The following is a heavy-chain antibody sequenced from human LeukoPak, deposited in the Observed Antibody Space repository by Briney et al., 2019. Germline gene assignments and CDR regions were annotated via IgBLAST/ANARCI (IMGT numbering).Heavy chain of an antibody. Sequence: GALRLSCAASGFTFSSYAMSWVRQAPGKGLEWVSAITGSGGSPYYAASVKGRFTIYRDNSKNTLSLQMNSLRAGAPAVYYCAKREIVVDRGAFDIWGQGTMVTVSS. CDR1: GFTFSSYA. CDR2: ITGSGGSP. J-gene: IGHJ3*02. V-gene: IGHV3-23*01. D-gene: IGHD3-22*01. CDR3: AKREIVVDRGAFDI.